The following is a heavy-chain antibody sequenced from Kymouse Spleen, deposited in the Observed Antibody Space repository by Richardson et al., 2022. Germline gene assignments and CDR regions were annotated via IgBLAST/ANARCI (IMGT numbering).Heavy chain of an antibody. CDR2: IGTAGDT. J-gene: IGHJ4*02. D-gene: IGHD6-6*01. CDR1: GFTFSSYD. Sequence: EVQLVESGGGLVQPGGSLRLSCAASGFTFSSYDMHWVRQATGKGLEWVSAIGTAGDTYYPGSVKGRFTISRENAKNSLYLQMNSLRAGDTAVYYCARVPEYSSSSGTLTTGAREPWSPSPQ. V-gene: IGHV3-13*01. CDR3: ARVPEYSSSSGTLTT.